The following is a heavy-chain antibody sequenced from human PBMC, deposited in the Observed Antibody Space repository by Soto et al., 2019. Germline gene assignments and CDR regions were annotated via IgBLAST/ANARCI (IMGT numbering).Heavy chain of an antibody. CDR3: ARGYYDSSGYYFHPATD. V-gene: IGHV1-2*02. Sequence: ASGKVSCKASGYTFTGYYMHWVRQAPGQGLEWMGWINPNSGGTNYAQKFQGRVTMTRDTSISTAYMELSRLRSDDTAVYYCARGYYDSSGYYFHPATDWGQGTLVTVSS. CDR2: INPNSGGT. J-gene: IGHJ4*02. D-gene: IGHD3-22*01. CDR1: GYTFTGYY.